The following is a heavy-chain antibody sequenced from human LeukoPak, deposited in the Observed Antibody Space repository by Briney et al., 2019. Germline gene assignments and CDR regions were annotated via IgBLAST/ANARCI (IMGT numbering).Heavy chain of an antibody. Sequence: SETLSLTCTVSGGSISSYYWSWIRQPAGKGLEWIGRIYSSGSTNYNPSLKSRVTMSVDTSKNQFSLKLSSVTAADTAVYYCAGSTVTAYQDAFDIWGQGTMVTVSS. J-gene: IGHJ3*02. CDR1: GGSISSYY. D-gene: IGHD4-17*01. CDR2: IYSSGST. CDR3: AGSTVTAYQDAFDI. V-gene: IGHV4-4*07.